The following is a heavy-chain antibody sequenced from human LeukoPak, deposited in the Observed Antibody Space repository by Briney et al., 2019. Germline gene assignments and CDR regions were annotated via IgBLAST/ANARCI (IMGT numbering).Heavy chain of an antibody. J-gene: IGHJ6*03. V-gene: IGHV3-21*01. CDR1: GFTFSIYY. CDR3: ARYPLSYSDYYMDV. Sequence: GXSLRLSCAASGFTFSIYYMTWVRQAPGKGLEWVSSISTSGAYIYYADSVKGRFTISRDNAKNSLYLQMNSLRAEDSAVYFCARYPLSYSDYYMDVWGTGTTVTVSS. D-gene: IGHD2-15*01. CDR2: ISTSGAYI.